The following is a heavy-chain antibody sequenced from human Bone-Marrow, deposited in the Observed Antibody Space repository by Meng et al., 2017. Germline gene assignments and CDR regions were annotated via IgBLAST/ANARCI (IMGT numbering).Heavy chain of an antibody. Sequence: VKLQQWGGGLLKLSETLSLTCVVSGGSFSDYYWSWIRQPPGKGLEWIGEINHSGSTNYNPSLESRATISVDTSQNNLSLKLSSVTAADSAVYYCARGPTTMAHDFDYWGQGTLVTVSS. CDR1: GGSFSDYY. V-gene: IGHV4-34*01. CDR2: INHSGST. CDR3: ARGPTTMAHDFDY. J-gene: IGHJ4*02. D-gene: IGHD4-11*01.